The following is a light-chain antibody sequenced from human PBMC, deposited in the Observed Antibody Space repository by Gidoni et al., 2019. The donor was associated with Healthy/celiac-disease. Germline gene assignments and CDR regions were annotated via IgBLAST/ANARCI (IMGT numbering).Light chain of an antibody. J-gene: IGKJ4*01. CDR2: AAS. CDR3: QQSYSTPQLT. Sequence: DIQMTQSPSSLSASVGDRVSITCRAGQSISSYLNWYQQKPGKAPKLLIYAASSWQSGVPSRFSGSGSGTDFTLTISSLQPEDFATYYCQQSYSTPQLTFGGGTKVEIK. CDR1: QSISSY. V-gene: IGKV1-39*01.